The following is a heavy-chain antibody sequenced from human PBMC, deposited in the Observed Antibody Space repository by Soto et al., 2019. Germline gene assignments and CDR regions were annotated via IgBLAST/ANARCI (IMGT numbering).Heavy chain of an antibody. CDR3: ARATWRFGEDSAYFDY. D-gene: IGHD3-16*01. CDR1: GFTFSSYE. V-gene: IGHV3-48*03. Sequence: EVQLVESGGGLVQPGGSLRLSCAASGFTFSSYEMNWVRQAPGKGLEWVSYISSSGSTIYYADSVKGRFTISRDNAKNSLYLQMNSLRAEDTAVYYCARATWRFGEDSAYFDYWGQGPLVTVSS. J-gene: IGHJ4*02. CDR2: ISSSGSTI.